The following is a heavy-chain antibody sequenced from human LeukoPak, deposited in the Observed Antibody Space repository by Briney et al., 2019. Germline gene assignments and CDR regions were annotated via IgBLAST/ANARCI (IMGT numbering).Heavy chain of an antibody. CDR3: ARVRASATPIWFDP. Sequence: SVKVSCKASGDNMNTYAMSWVRLAPGQGPEWMGVVIPIYGTANYATKFQGRLTITADESTSTAYMGLRSLKVEDTAVYYCARVRASATPIWFDPWGQGTLVTVSS. CDR1: GDNMNTYA. V-gene: IGHV1-69*13. J-gene: IGHJ5*02. D-gene: IGHD2-15*01. CDR2: VIPIYGTA.